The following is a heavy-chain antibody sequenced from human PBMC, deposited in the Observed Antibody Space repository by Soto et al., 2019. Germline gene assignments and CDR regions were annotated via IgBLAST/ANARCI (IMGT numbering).Heavy chain of an antibody. CDR1: GDSVSSDTAA. CDR2: TYYRSKWYN. V-gene: IGHV6-1*01. Sequence: QVQLQQSGPGLVKPSQTLSLTCAISGDSVSSDTAAWNWIRQSPSRGLEWLGRTYYRSKWYNDYAVSVKSRITINPETSKNQFSLQLNSVTPEDTAVYYCARDGVAAAQDYFNGLDVWGQGTTVTVSS. CDR3: ARDGVAAAQDYFNGLDV. J-gene: IGHJ6*02. D-gene: IGHD6-13*01.